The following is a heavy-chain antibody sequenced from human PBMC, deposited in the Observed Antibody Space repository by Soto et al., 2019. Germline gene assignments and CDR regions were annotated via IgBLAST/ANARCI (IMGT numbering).Heavy chain of an antibody. CDR1: GFTFDYYA. J-gene: IGHJ4*02. Sequence: GGSLRLSCVASGFTFDYYAMHWVRQAPGKGLEWVAGFSWNSGNIGYADAVKGRFTISRDNAKNSLYLQMNSLRPDDTALYYCAXDRDPGETTDGGEYFDYWGQGTLVTVSS. CDR3: AXDRDPGETTDGGEYFDY. CDR2: FSWNSGNI. V-gene: IGHV3-9*01. D-gene: IGHD3-16*01.